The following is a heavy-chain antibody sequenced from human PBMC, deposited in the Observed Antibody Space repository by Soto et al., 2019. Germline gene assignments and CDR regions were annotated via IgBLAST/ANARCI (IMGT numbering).Heavy chain of an antibody. CDR2: IYTSGAT. V-gene: IGHV4-4*07. D-gene: IGHD3-10*01. CDR3: ARGGIQLSYAFDH. CDR1: GSSFINFY. J-gene: IGHJ4*02. Sequence: LSLTFSVSGSSFINFYWSWIRQPAGKGLEWIGRIYTSGATSYNPSLKSRVTMSVDTSQTQMSLNLTSVTAADTAVYYCARGGIQLSYAFDHWGQGILVTVSS.